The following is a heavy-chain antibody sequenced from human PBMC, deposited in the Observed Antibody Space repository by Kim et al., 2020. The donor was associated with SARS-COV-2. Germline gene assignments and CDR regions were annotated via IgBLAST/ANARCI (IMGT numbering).Heavy chain of an antibody. J-gene: IGHJ4*02. D-gene: IGHD3-10*01. CDR3: AKKGGVLWFGELFPFDY. Sequence: GGSLRLSCAASGFTFSSYAMSWVRQAPGKGLEWVSAISGSGGSTYYADSVKGRFTISRDNSKNTLYLQMNSLRAEDTAVYYCAKKGGVLWFGELFPFDYWGQGTLVTVSS. CDR2: ISGSGGST. V-gene: IGHV3-23*01. CDR1: GFTFSSYA.